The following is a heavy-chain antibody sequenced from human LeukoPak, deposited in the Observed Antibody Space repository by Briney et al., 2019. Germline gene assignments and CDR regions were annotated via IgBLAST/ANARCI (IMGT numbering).Heavy chain of an antibody. CDR1: GGSISSSY. Sequence: SETLSLTCTVSGGSISSSYWSWIRQPPGTGLEWIGYIYYSGSTNYNPSLKSRVTISVDSSKNQFSLKLTSVTAADTAVYYCARVTSGWYYFDYRGQGTLVTVSS. CDR2: IYYSGST. V-gene: IGHV4-59*01. J-gene: IGHJ4*02. CDR3: ARVTSGWYYFDY. D-gene: IGHD6-19*01.